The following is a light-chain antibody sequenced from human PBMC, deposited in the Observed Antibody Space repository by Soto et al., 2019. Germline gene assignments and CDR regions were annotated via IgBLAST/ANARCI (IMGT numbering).Light chain of an antibody. CDR2: AAS. CDR1: QDINNY. CDR3: QQGSSFPYT. Sequence: DIQMTQSPSSASASVGDRVTITCRASQDINNYLAWYQQKPGAAPDLLIFAASSLQSGVPSRFSGSGSGTDFTHTISSLQPEDFATYYCQQGSSFPYTFGQGTKLEIK. J-gene: IGKJ2*01. V-gene: IGKV1-12*01.